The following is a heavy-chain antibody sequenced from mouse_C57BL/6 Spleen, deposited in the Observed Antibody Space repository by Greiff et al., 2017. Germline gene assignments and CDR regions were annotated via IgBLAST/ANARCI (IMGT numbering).Heavy chain of an antibody. D-gene: IGHD2-4*01. V-gene: IGHV5-9-1*02. CDR2: ISSGGDYI. CDR3: TRKDDYEDFAY. J-gene: IGHJ3*01. Sequence: EVKLVESGEGLVKPGGSLKLSCAASGFTFSSYAMSWVRQTPEKRLEWVAYISSGGDYIYYADTVKGRFTISRDNARNTLYLQMSSLKSEDTAMYYCTRKDDYEDFAYWGQGTLVTVSA. CDR1: GFTFSSYA.